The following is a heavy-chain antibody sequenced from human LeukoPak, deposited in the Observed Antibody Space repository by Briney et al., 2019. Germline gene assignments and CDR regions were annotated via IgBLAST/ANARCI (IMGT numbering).Heavy chain of an antibody. V-gene: IGHV4-34*01. J-gene: IGHJ4*02. CDR1: GGSFSGYY. Sequence: PSETLSLTCAVYGGSFSGYYWSWIRQPPGKGLEWIGEINHSGSTNYNPSLTSRGTISVDTSKNQFSLKLSSVTAADTAVYYCARELRGYSYGYFDYWGQGTLVTVSS. CDR3: ARELRGYSYGYFDY. D-gene: IGHD5-18*01. CDR2: INHSGST.